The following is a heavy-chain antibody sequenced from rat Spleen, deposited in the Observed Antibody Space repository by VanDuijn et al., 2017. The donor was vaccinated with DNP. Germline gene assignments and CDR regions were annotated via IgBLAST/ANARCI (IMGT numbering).Heavy chain of an antibody. J-gene: IGHJ2*01. Sequence: EVQLQESGPGLVKPSQSLSLTCSVTGSSIISNYWAWIRKFPGNKMEWTGYISYSDSTSYNPSLKSRISITRDTPKNKFFLQLHSLTTEDTATYVCARFGGGHDFWGQGVMVTVSS. V-gene: IGHV3-1*01. CDR3: ARFGGGHDF. CDR1: GSSIISNY. D-gene: IGHD4-3*01. CDR2: ISYSDST.